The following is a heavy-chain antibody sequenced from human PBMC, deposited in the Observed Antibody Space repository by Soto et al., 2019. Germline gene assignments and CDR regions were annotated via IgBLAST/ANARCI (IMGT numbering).Heavy chain of an antibody. CDR1: GGSISSSSYY. Sequence: SETLSLTCTVSGGSISSSSYYWGWIRQPPGKGLEWIGSIYYSGSAYYNPSLKSRVTISVDTSKNQFSLKLSSVTAADTAVYYCGFGGVIAKDDAFDIWGQGAMVTVSS. J-gene: IGHJ3*02. CDR3: GFGGVIAKDDAFDI. D-gene: IGHD3-16*02. CDR2: IYYSGSA. V-gene: IGHV4-39*01.